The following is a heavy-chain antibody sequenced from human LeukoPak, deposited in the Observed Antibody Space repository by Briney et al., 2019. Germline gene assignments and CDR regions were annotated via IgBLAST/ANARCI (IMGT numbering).Heavy chain of an antibody. CDR1: GFTFSNYW. CDR3: ARNNWNYRGAFDI. V-gene: IGHV3-7*01. J-gene: IGHJ3*02. Sequence: GGSLRLSCAASGFTFSNYWMSWVRQAPEKGLEWVANIKQDGSEKYYVDSVKGRFTISRDNAKNSLCLQMNSLRAEDTAVYYCARNNWNYRGAFDIWGQGTMVTVSS. D-gene: IGHD1-7*01. CDR2: IKQDGSEK.